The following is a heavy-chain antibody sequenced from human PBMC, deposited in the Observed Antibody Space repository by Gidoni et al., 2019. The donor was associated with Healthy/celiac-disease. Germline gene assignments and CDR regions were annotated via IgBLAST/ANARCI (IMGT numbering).Heavy chain of an antibody. CDR2: IYSGGST. V-gene: IGHV3-66*02. CDR3: ARADYDSSGYATDAFDI. J-gene: IGHJ3*02. CDR1: GFTVSSNY. D-gene: IGHD3-22*01. Sequence: EVQLVESGGGLVQPGGSLRLSGAASGFTVSSNYMSWVRQAQGKGLEWVSVIYSGGSTYYADSVKGRFTISRDNSKNTLYLQMNSLRAEDTAVYYCARADYDSSGYATDAFDIWGQGTMVTVSS.